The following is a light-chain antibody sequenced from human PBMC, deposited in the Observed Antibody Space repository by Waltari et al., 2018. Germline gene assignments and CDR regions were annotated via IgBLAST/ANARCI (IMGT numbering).Light chain of an antibody. Sequence: QSVLTQPPSVSGAPGQRVTISCTGSSSNIGAPYDVHWYQQLPGPAPKLPIFGNPNRPPGFPDRFSGSKSAPSASLAITGLQAEDEADYYCQSYDITLGGHVVFGGGTKLTVL. J-gene: IGLJ2*01. CDR1: SSNIGAPYD. V-gene: IGLV1-40*01. CDR3: QSYDITLGGHVV. CDR2: GNP.